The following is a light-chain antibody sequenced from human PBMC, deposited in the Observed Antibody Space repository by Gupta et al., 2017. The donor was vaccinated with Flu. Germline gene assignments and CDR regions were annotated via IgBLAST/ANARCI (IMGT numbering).Light chain of an antibody. Sequence: SYVLTQPPSVSVAPGQTARISCGGKNIGSKSVHWYQQKTGQAPVVVVYDDSDRPSGIPERFSCSNSGTTATLNLTVVDAGDEADDDYQVWDTDSDHPVFGTGTKLIVL. V-gene: IGLV3-21*02. CDR1: NIGSKS. CDR3: QVWDTDSDHPV. J-gene: IGLJ1*01. CDR2: DDS.